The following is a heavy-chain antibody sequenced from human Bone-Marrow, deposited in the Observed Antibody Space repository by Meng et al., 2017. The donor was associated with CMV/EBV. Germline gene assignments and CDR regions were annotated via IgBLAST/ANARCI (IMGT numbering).Heavy chain of an antibody. V-gene: IGHV7-4-1*02. CDR1: GYTFTSYG. D-gene: IGHD6-13*01. J-gene: IGHJ4*02. Sequence: QVQLVLSGAEVKKPGASVKVFCKASGYTFTSYGISWVRQAPGQGLEWMGWINTITGDPTYAQGFTGRFVFSLDTSVSTAYLQISSLKTDDTAVYYCARGSLEADEDPGWGQGTLVTVSS. CDR3: ARGSLEADEDPG. CDR2: INTITGDP.